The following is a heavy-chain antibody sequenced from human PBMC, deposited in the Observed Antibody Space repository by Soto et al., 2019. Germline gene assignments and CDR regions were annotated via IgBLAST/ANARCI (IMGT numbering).Heavy chain of an antibody. D-gene: IGHD4-17*01. CDR2: ISGSGGST. J-gene: IGHJ6*02. V-gene: IGHV3-23*01. Sequence: EVQLLESGGGLVQPGGSLRLSCAASGFTFSSYAMSWVRQAPGKGLEWVSAISGSGGSTYYADSVKGRFTISRDNSKDALYLRMNSLRAEDTAVHYCAKVARSSGGGYGEGGRHWDGMAVWGHGTAVTVSS. CDR1: GFTFSSYA. CDR3: AKVARSSGGGYGEGGRHWDGMAV.